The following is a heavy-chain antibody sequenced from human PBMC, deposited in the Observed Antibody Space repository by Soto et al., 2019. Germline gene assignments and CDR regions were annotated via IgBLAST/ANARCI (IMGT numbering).Heavy chain of an antibody. CDR3: AKRIAVAGPGGHFQH. V-gene: IGHV3-23*01. D-gene: IGHD6-19*01. CDR1: GFTFSNYA. CDR2: ISGRGGST. Sequence: EVQLLESRGGLVQPGGPLRLSCAASGFTFSNYAMSWVRQAPGKGLEWVSAISGRGGSTYYADSVKGRFTISRDNSKNTLYLQMNSLRAENTAIYYCAKRIAVAGPGGHFQHLGQGTLVTVSS. J-gene: IGHJ1*01.